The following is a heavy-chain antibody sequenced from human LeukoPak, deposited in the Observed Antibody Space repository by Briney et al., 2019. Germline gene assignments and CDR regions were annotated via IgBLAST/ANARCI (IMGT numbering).Heavy chain of an antibody. CDR2: ISGSGGST. D-gene: IGHD3-22*01. Sequence: PPGGSLRLSCAASGFTFSSYSMNWVRQAPGKGLEWVSAISGSGGSTYYADSVKGRFTISRDNSKNTLYLQMNSLRAEDTAVYYCAKDPSPGRHYYDSSGYYQDYWGQGTLVTVSS. V-gene: IGHV3-23*01. J-gene: IGHJ4*02. CDR1: GFTFSSYS. CDR3: AKDPSPGRHYYDSSGYYQDY.